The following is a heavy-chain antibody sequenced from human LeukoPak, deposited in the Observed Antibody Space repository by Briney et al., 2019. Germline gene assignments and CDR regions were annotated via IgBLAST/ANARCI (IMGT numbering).Heavy chain of an antibody. Sequence: GGSLRLSCAAFGFIFTNYWMSWVRQAPGKGLEWVANIKQDGSEKYYVDSVKGRFTISRDNAKKSMDLQMNSLRAEDTAVYYCARDEFYYDGLFDYWGQGTPVTVSS. CDR1: GFIFTNYW. CDR2: IKQDGSEK. J-gene: IGHJ4*02. CDR3: ARDEFYYDGLFDY. V-gene: IGHV3-7*01. D-gene: IGHD3-16*01.